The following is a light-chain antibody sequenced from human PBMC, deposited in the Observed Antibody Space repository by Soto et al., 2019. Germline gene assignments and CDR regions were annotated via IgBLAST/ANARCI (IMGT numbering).Light chain of an antibody. CDR2: GDT. CDR1: STDVGGYDY. J-gene: IGLJ3*02. V-gene: IGLV2-8*01. CDR3: SSYAGNNSYLK. Sequence: QSALTQPPSASGSPGQSVTISCTGTSTDVGGYDYVSWYQQHPGKAPKLILYGDTKRPSGVPDRFSGSKSGDTASLTVSGLRAEDEASYYCSSYAGNNSYLKFGGGTKLTVL.